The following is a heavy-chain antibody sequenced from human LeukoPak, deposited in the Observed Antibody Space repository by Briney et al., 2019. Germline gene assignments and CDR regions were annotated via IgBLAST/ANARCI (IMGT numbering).Heavy chain of an antibody. CDR3: AREIGSSGWSYFDS. J-gene: IGHJ4*02. V-gene: IGHV1-18*01. D-gene: IGHD6-19*01. CDR1: GYNFNAYG. Sequence: ASVKVSCKASGYNFNAYGISWVRQAPGQGLEWMGWISVYNGNTNYAQNLQGRVTMTTDTSTSTAYMEVRGLRSDDTAVYYCAREIGSSGWSYFDSRGQGTLVTVSS. CDR2: ISVYNGNT.